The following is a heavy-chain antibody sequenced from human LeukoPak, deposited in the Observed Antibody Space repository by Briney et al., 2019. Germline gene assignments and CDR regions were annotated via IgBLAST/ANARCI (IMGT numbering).Heavy chain of an antibody. CDR1: GFTFSRHW. CDR3: ASHNTHNYDFWSLTPFDYYMDV. Sequence: GGSLRLSCAASGFTFSRHWMSWVRQAPGKGLEWVANIKQDGSEKFYVASVKGRFTISRDNAKNSLFLQMNSLRGEDTAVYYCASHNTHNYDFWSLTPFDYYMDVWGKGATVTVSS. J-gene: IGHJ6*03. V-gene: IGHV3-7*01. CDR2: IKQDGSEK. D-gene: IGHD3-3*01.